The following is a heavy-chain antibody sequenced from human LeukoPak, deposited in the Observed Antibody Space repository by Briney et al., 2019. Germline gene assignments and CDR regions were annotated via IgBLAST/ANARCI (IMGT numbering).Heavy chain of an antibody. Sequence: ASVKVSCKASGYTFTGYYMHWVRQAPGQGLEWMGWINPNSGGTNYAQKFQGRVTMTRDTSISTAYMELSRLRSDDTAVYYCARVTMVRGPRRGMDVWGQGTTVTVSS. V-gene: IGHV1-2*02. J-gene: IGHJ6*02. CDR2: INPNSGGT. D-gene: IGHD3-10*01. CDR3: ARVTMVRGPRRGMDV. CDR1: GYTFTGYY.